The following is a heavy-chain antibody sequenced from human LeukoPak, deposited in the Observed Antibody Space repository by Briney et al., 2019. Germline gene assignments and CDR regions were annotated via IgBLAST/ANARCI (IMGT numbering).Heavy chain of an antibody. J-gene: IGHJ4*02. CDR1: GFTFSSYA. D-gene: IGHD6-13*01. Sequence: GGSLRLSCAASGFTFSSYAMHWVRQAPGKGLEWVALITFDGRNRYYADSVKGRFTISRDNSKNTLYVQMNSLRAEDTAVYYCVRPRGIAAAGIFGAFDYWGQGILVTVSS. V-gene: IGHV3-30*04. CDR2: ITFDGRNR. CDR3: VRPRGIAAAGIFGAFDY.